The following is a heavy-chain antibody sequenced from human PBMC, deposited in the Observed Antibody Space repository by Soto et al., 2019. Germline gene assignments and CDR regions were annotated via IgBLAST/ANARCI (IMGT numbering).Heavy chain of an antibody. V-gene: IGHV3-33*01. Sequence: SLRLSCAASGFTFSSYGMHWVRQAPGKGLEWVAVIWYDGSNKYYADSVKGRFTISRDNSKNTLYLQMNSLRAEDTAVYYCARTYYVFWSGYSHYYYYGMDVWGQGTTVTVSS. CDR2: IWYDGSNK. J-gene: IGHJ6*02. CDR1: GFTFSSYG. D-gene: IGHD3-3*01. CDR3: ARTYYVFWSGYSHYYYYGMDV.